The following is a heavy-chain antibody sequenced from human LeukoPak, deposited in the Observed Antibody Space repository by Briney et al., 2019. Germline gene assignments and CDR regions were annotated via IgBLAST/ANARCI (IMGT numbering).Heavy chain of an antibody. V-gene: IGHV1-46*01. CDR1: GYTFTSYY. Sequence: ASVKVSCKASGYTFTSYYMHWVRQAPGQGLERMGIINPSGGSTSYAQKFQGRVTMTRDTSTSTVYMELSSLRSEDTAVYYCARETTVTSLYYYGMDVWGQGTTVTVSS. D-gene: IGHD4-11*01. J-gene: IGHJ6*02. CDR2: INPSGGST. CDR3: ARETTVTSLYYYGMDV.